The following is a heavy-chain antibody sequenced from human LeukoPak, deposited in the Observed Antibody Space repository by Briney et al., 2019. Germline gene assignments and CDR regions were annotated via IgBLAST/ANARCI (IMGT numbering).Heavy chain of an antibody. CDR3: ARDRPMGAGGDY. Sequence: SETLSLTCTVSGGSISSGGYYWSWIRQPPGKGLEWIGYIYHSGSTYYNPSLKSRVTISVDRSKNQFSLKLSSVTAADTAVYYCARDRPMGAGGDYWGQGTLVTVSS. CDR2: IYHSGST. V-gene: IGHV4-30-2*01. CDR1: GGSISSGGYY. D-gene: IGHD1-26*01. J-gene: IGHJ4*02.